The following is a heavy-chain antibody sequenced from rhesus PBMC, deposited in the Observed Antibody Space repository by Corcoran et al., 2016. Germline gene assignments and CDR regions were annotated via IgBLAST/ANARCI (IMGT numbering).Heavy chain of an antibody. J-gene: IGHJ6*01. CDR3: TRSAAASFYGLDS. CDR2: ISESGVAI. V-gene: IGHV3-100*02. Sequence: DVQLVESGGGLVEPGGSLRLSCVASGFTFSSYEMHWVRQAPGKGLEWVSVISESGVAIYYAGYVKGRFTISRDNAKNSLFLQMNSLRAEDTAVYYCTRSAAASFYGLDSWGQGVVVTVSS. D-gene: IGHD6-25*01. CDR1: GFTFSSYE.